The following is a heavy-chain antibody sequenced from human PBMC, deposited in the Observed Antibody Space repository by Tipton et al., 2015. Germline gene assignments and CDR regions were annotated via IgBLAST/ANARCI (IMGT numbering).Heavy chain of an antibody. J-gene: IGHJ4*02. V-gene: IGHV4-38-2*01. CDR1: AYSISSDYY. Sequence: GLVKPSETLSLTCAVSAYSISSDYYWGWIRQPPGKGLEWIGSISHSGNTYYNPSLKSRVTMSRDTSKNQFSLKLTSVTAADTAAYYCACQDYDSLTRDYQTVDYWGQGTLVTVSS. CDR2: ISHSGNT. D-gene: IGHD3-9*01. CDR3: ACQDYDSLTRDYQTVDY.